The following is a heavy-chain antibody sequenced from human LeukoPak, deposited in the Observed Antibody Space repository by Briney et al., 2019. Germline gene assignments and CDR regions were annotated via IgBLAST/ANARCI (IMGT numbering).Heavy chain of an antibody. J-gene: IGHJ4*02. CDR3: ARRVRITMVRGVITDDY. V-gene: IGHV4-39*01. Sequence: SETLPLTCAVSGGSISSSSYYWGWIRQPPGKGLEWIGSIYYSGSTYYNPSLKSRVTISVDTSKNQFSLKLSSVTAADTAVYYCARRVRITMVRGVITDDYWGQGTLVTVSS. CDR2: IYYSGST. CDR1: GGSISSSSYY. D-gene: IGHD3-10*01.